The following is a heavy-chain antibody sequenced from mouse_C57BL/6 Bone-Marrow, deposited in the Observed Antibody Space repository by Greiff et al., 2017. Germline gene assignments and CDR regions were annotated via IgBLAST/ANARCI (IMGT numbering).Heavy chain of an antibody. Sequence: QVQLQQSGAELVRPGASVKLSCKASGYTFTDYYINWVKQRPGQGLEWIARIYPGSGNTYYNEKFKGKATLTAEKSSSTAYMQLSRLTSEYSAVYFCARWEYDDGSSYHWYVDVWGTGTTVTVSS. CDR3: ARWEYDDGSSYHWYVDV. CDR2: IYPGSGNT. CDR1: GYTFTDYY. D-gene: IGHD1-1*01. J-gene: IGHJ1*03. V-gene: IGHV1-76*01.